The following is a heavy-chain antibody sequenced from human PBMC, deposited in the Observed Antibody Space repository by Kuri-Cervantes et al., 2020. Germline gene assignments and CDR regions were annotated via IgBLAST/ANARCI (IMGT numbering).Heavy chain of an antibody. CDR3: ARVVRRGIAAFDY. Sequence: SETLSLTCNVSGGSISGYYWNWIRQPPGKGLEWIGYIYYSGSTNYNPSLESRITISVDTSKNQFSLKLSSVTAADTAVYYCARVVRRGIAAFDYWGQGTLVTVSS. J-gene: IGHJ4*02. D-gene: IGHD6-25*01. V-gene: IGHV4-59*01. CDR2: IYYSGST. CDR1: GGSISGYY.